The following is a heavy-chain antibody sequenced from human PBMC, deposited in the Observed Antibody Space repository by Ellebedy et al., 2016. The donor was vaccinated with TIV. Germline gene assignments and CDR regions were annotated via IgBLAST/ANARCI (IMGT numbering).Heavy chain of an antibody. J-gene: IGHJ6*02. D-gene: IGHD1-14*01. Sequence: AASVKVSCKASGGTFSSYASSWVRQSPGQGLEWMGWIIPIFGTANYAQKFQGRVTITADESTSTAYMELSSLRSEDTAVYYCARNRNGYKTYYDGMDVWGQGTTVTVSS. CDR2: IIPIFGTA. CDR1: GGTFSSYA. V-gene: IGHV1-69*13. CDR3: ARNRNGYKTYYDGMDV.